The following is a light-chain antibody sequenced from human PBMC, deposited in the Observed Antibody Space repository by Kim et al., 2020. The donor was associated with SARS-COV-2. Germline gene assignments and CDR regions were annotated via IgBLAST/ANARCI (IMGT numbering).Light chain of an antibody. V-gene: IGKV3-20*01. CDR2: GAS. Sequence: SPGDRATLSCRAGQSIGRYLAWYQHVPGQAPKILIYGASNRATGIPDRFSGSGSGTDFTLTISRLEPEDFAVYYCQQYDSSPPWTFGQGTKVDIK. CDR1: QSIGRY. CDR3: QQYDSSPPWT. J-gene: IGKJ1*01.